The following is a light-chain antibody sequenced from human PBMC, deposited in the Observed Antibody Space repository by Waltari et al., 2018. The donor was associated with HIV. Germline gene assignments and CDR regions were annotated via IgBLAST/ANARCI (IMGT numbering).Light chain of an antibody. V-gene: IGLV2-23*02. Sequence: QSALPQPASVSGSPGPSITISCPGTSSDVGGYNLVSWYQQHPGQAPKLMIYEVSKRPSGVANRVSGAKSGNTASLASSGLQAEDEADYYCCAYAGSTTYVIFGGGTKLTVL. CDR1: SSDVGGYNL. CDR3: CAYAGSTTYVI. CDR2: EVS. J-gene: IGLJ2*01.